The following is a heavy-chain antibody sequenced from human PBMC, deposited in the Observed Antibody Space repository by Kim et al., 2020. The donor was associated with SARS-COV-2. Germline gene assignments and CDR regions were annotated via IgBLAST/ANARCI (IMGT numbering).Heavy chain of an antibody. CDR1: GFTFSSYW. D-gene: IGHD2-2*02. CDR2: IKQDGSEK. J-gene: IGHJ2*01. Sequence: GGSLRLSCAASGFTFSSYWMSWVRQAPGKGLEWVANIKQDGSEKYYVDSVKGRFTISRDNAKNSLYLQMNSLRAEDTAVYYCARALGYCSSTSCYTWYFDLWGRGTLVTVSS. V-gene: IGHV3-7*03. CDR3: ARALGYCSSTSCYTWYFDL.